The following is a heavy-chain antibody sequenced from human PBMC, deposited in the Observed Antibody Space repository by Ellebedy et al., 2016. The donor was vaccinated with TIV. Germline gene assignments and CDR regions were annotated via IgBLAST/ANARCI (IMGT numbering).Heavy chain of an antibody. J-gene: IGHJ2*01. D-gene: IGHD6-13*01. CDR3: ARLPSYSSSRTRIYWYFDL. CDR1: GYSFTSYW. V-gene: IGHV5-51*01. Sequence: PGGSLRLSCKGSGYSFTSYWIGWVRQMPGKGLEWMGIIYPGDSDTRYSPSFQGQATISADKSISTAYLQWRSLKASDTAMYYCARLPSYSSSRTRIYWYFDLWGRGTLVTVSS. CDR2: IYPGDSDT.